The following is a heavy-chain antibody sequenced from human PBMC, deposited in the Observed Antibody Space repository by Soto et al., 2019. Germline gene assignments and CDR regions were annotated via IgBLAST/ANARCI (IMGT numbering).Heavy chain of an antibody. CDR1: GGSLSGYY. CDR3: ARVDDY. CDR2: INHSGST. V-gene: IGHV4-34*01. J-gene: IGHJ4*02. Sequence: QVQLQQWGAGLLKPSETLSLTCDVYGGSLSGYYWSWIRQPPGKGLEWIGEINHSGSTNYNPSLKSRVTISIDTSKNQFSLQLSSVIAADTAVYYCARVDDYWGQGTLVTVSS.